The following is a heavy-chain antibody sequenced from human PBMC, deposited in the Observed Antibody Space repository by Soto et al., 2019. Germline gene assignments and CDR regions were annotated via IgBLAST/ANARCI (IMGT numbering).Heavy chain of an antibody. J-gene: IGHJ4*02. D-gene: IGHD1-1*01. Sequence: QVHLVQSGAEVKKPGASVKVSCKGSGYAFTTYGITWVRQAPGQGLEWMGWISAHNGNTNYAQKLQGRATVTRDTSTSTAYMELSSLRSDETAVYYCARGRYGDYWGQGALVTVSS. CDR1: GYAFTTYG. CDR2: ISAHNGNT. CDR3: ARGRYGDY. V-gene: IGHV1-18*01.